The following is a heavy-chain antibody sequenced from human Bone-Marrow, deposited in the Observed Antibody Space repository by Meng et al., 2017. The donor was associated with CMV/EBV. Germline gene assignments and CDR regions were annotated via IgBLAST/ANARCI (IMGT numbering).Heavy chain of an antibody. CDR1: GFTFSSYA. Sequence: GGSLRLSCAASGFTFSSYAMHWVRQAPGKGLEWVAVISYDGSNKYYADSVKGRFTISRDNSKNTLYLQMNSLRAEDTAVYYCAREGELDWNYARVFDYWGQGTLVPVSS. J-gene: IGHJ4*02. D-gene: IGHD1-7*01. V-gene: IGHV3-30*04. CDR3: AREGELDWNYARVFDY. CDR2: ISYDGSNK.